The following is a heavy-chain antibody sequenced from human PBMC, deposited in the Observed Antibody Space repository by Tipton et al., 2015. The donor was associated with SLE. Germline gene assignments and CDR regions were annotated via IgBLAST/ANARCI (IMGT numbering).Heavy chain of an antibody. CDR3: ARRRGSSNWYSRYGMDV. Sequence: TLSLTCSVSGGSISSHYWSWIRQPPGKGLEWIGYVYTSGTTNYNPSLKSRVTILMDTSKNQFSLKLTSVTAADTAVYYCARRRGSSNWYSRYGMDVWGQGTTVTVSS. CDR2: VYTSGTT. J-gene: IGHJ6*02. V-gene: IGHV4-4*08. CDR1: GGSISSHY. D-gene: IGHD6-13*01.